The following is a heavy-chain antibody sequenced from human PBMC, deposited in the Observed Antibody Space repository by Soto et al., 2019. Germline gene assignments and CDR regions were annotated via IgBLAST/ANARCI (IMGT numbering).Heavy chain of an antibody. Sequence: EVQLLESGGGLVQPGGSLRLSCAASGFTFTGYAMSWVRQAPGKGLEWVSGISGSGSSTDYADSVKGRFIISRDSSNNTLYLQMNSLRAEDTAVYYCARGKGIDYWGQGTLVTVSS. CDR2: ISGSGSST. J-gene: IGHJ4*02. V-gene: IGHV3-23*01. CDR3: ARGKGIDY. CDR1: GFTFTGYA.